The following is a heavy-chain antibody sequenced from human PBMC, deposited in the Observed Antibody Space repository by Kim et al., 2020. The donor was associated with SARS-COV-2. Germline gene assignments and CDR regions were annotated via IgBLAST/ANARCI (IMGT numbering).Heavy chain of an antibody. D-gene: IGHD2-2*02. Sequence: ADSVKGRFTISRDNSKNTLYLQMNSLRAEDTAVYYCYCSSTSCYISWFDPWGQGTLVTVSS. J-gene: IGHJ5*02. V-gene: IGHV3-23*01. CDR3: YCSSTSCYISWFDP.